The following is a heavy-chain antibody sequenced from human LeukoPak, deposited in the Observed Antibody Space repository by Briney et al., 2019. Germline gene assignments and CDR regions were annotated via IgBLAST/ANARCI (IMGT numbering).Heavy chain of an antibody. CDR2: IYHSGST. V-gene: IGHV4-59*04. CDR3: ARHYKDWGTDAFDI. D-gene: IGHD7-27*01. J-gene: IGHJ3*02. Sequence: SETLSLTCTVSGGSISSYYWSWIRQPPGKGLEWIGYIYHSGSTYYNPSLKSRVTISVDTSKNQFSLKLSSVTAADTAVYYCARHYKDWGTDAFDIWGQGTMVTVSS. CDR1: GGSISSYY.